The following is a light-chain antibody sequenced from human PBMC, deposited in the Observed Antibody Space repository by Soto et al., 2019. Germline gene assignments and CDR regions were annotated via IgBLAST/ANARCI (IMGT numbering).Light chain of an antibody. CDR3: QQYYTTPLT. J-gene: IGKJ4*01. CDR1: QTVSSGF. V-gene: IGKV3-20*01. CDR2: GAS. Sequence: EIVLTQSPGTLSVSPGERATVSCRASQTVSSGFLAWYQQKVGQAPRLLIYGASTRATGIPDRFSGSGSGTDFTLTISSLQAEDVAVYYCQQYYTTPLTFGGGTKVDI.